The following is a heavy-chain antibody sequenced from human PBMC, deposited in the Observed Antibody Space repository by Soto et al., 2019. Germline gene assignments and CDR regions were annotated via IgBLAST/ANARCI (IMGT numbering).Heavy chain of an antibody. D-gene: IGHD6-13*01. Sequence: QVQLQESDPGLVKPSETLSLPCTVSGGSICNYYWSWLRQPAGQGLEWIGRIYTSGSTNYTPSLPSRVTRSVDTSKNQFSLKLSSVTAADTAVYHWARAGAAAGKGWFDPWGQGTLVTVAS. V-gene: IGHV4-4*07. CDR3: ARAGAAAGKGWFDP. J-gene: IGHJ5*02. CDR2: IYTSGST. CDR1: GGSICNYY.